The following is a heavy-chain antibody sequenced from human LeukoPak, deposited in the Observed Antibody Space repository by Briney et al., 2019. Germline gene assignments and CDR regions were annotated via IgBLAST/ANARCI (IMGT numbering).Heavy chain of an antibody. D-gene: IGHD2-2*01. CDR2: IIPIFGTA. V-gene: IGHV1-69*13. J-gene: IGHJ5*02. Sequence: SVTVSCTASGGTFSSYAISWVRQAPGQGLEWMGGIIPIFGTANYAQKFQGRVTITADESTSTAYMELSSLRSEDTAVYHCARGATIVVVPAAISYNWFDPWGQGTLVTVSS. CDR1: GGTFSSYA. CDR3: ARGATIVVVPAAISYNWFDP.